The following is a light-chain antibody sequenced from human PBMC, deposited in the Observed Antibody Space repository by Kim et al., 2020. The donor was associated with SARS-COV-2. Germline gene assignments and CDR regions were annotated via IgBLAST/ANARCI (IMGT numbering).Light chain of an antibody. V-gene: IGLV2-23*02. CDR1: SSDVGSYNL. CDR2: EVN. J-gene: IGLJ3*02. CDR3: CAYAPSSTFVL. Sequence: QSALTQPASVSGSPGQSITISCTGPSSDVGSYNLVSWYQHHPGKVPKVVIYEVNKRPSGVSYRFSGSKSGNTASLTISGLQAEDEADYYCCAYAPSSTFVLFGGGTKVTVL.